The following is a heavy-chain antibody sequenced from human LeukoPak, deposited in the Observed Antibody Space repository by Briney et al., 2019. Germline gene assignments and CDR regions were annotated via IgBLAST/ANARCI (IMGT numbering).Heavy chain of an antibody. V-gene: IGHV3-23*01. D-gene: IGHD6-13*01. Sequence: GGSLRLSCAASGFTFSSYAMSWVRQAPGKGLEWVSAISGSGGSTYYADSVKGRFTISRDNSKNTLYLQMNSLRAEDTAVYCCAKRRGRGIAAAGTLDYWGQGTLVTVSS. CDR1: GFTFSSYA. CDR3: AKRRGRGIAAAGTLDY. CDR2: ISGSGGST. J-gene: IGHJ4*02.